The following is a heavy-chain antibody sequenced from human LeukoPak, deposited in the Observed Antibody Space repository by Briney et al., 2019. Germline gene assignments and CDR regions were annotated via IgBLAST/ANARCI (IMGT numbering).Heavy chain of an antibody. J-gene: IGHJ4*02. CDR2: ISGRSSTI. D-gene: IGHD1-26*01. CDR3: ARDRIKSGSYYFDY. CDR1: AFTFSDYS. Sequence: PGGSLRLSCAASAFTFSDYSMNWVRQAPGKGLEWVSYISGRSSTIYYASSVKGRFTISRDNAKNSMYLQMNSLRAEDTAVYYCARDRIKSGSYYFDYWGQGTLVTVSS. V-gene: IGHV3-48*01.